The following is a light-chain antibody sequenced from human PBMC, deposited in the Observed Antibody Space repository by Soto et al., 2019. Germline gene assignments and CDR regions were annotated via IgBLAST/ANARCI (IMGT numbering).Light chain of an antibody. CDR1: QSLRATY. V-gene: IGKV3-20*01. Sequence: EVVLTQSPDTLSLSPGETATLACRSSQSLRATYVAWYQQRPGQAPRLLIYGTSSRATGIPDRFSGSGSGIDFTLTISRLEPEDFAVYYCQEYGSSPRTFGQGTKVDI. CDR3: QEYGSSPRT. CDR2: GTS. J-gene: IGKJ1*01.